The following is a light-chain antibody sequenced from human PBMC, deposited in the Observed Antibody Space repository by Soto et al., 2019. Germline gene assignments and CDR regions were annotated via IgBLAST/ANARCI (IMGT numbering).Light chain of an antibody. CDR1: QSITTW. Sequence: DIEMMQSPSTLSASVGDRVTITCRASQSITTWLAWYQQKPGKAPNLLIYKATNVQTGVPSRFSGSGSGTEFSLTISSLQPEDFAIYYCQQYNDYQYTLGQGTRLEIK. CDR2: KAT. V-gene: IGKV1-5*03. CDR3: QQYNDYQYT. J-gene: IGKJ5*01.